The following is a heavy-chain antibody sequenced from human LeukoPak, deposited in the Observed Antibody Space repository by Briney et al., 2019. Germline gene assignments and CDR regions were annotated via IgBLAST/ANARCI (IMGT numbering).Heavy chain of an antibody. Sequence: SETLSLTCTVSGGSISSSSYYWAWIRQPPGKGLEWIGSIYYSGSTYYNPSLKSRVTISVDTSKNQFSLKLSSVTAADTAVYYCARDNGGSYYYYYYYMDVWGKGTTVTVSS. J-gene: IGHJ6*03. CDR3: ARDNGGSYYYYYYYMDV. V-gene: IGHV4-39*07. D-gene: IGHD1-26*01. CDR2: IYYSGST. CDR1: GGSISSSSYY.